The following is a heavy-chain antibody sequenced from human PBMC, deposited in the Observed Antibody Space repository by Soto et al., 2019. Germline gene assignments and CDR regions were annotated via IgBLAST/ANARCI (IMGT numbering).Heavy chain of an antibody. Sequence: PSETLCRTWSGSSECMNRGGYGGGWVRQHPGKGLEWIGYIYSHGDTYYNPSLKSRVTISVDTSKNQFSLNLTSVTAAATAVYYCARRGGSSSGYYYYAMDVWGQGTTVT. J-gene: IGHJ6*02. CDR1: SECMNRGGYG. D-gene: IGHD6-6*01. CDR2: IYSHGDT. CDR3: ARRGGSSSGYYYYAMDV. V-gene: IGHV4-31*02.